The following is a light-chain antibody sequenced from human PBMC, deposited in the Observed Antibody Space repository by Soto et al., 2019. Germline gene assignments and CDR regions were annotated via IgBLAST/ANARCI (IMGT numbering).Light chain of an antibody. CDR3: QSHDSSLSGYV. CDR2: GNT. CDR1: SSNIGAGYD. Sequence: QSVLTQPPSVSGAPGQRVTISCTGSSSNIGAGYDVHWYQQLPGTAPKLLIYGNTNRPSGVPDRFSGSKSGTSASLAITGLRAEDEADYYCQSHDSSLSGYVFGTGTKITFL. J-gene: IGLJ1*01. V-gene: IGLV1-40*01.